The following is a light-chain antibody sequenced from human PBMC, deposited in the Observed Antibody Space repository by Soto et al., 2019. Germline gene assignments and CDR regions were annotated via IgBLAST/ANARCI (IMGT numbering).Light chain of an antibody. V-gene: IGKV3-20*01. CDR3: QQYGDSPRT. J-gene: IGKJ1*01. CDR2: ASS. CDR1: QSVSSN. Sequence: EIVLTQSPGTLSLSQGERATLSCRASQSVSSNLAWYQQKPGQAPRLLIYASSTRATGIPARFSGSGSGTDFTLTISRLEPEYFAVYYCQQYGDSPRTFGQGTNVDIK.